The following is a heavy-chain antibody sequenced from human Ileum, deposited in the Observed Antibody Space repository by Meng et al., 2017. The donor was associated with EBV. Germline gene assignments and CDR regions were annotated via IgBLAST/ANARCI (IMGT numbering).Heavy chain of an antibody. D-gene: IGHD2-21*02. V-gene: IGHV4-61*08. J-gene: IGHJ4*02. CDR1: NGSVSSYGYY. Sequence: QVQLQESGPGLVKLSETLSLTCSVSNGSVSSYGYYWTWIRQPPGKGLEWIGYMSYTGSTNYKSTLKSRVTISVDKSKNQFSLKLSSVTTADTAVYYCARERGGGDRGIQWGQGTLVTVPS. CDR3: ARERGGGDRGIQ. CDR2: MSYTGST.